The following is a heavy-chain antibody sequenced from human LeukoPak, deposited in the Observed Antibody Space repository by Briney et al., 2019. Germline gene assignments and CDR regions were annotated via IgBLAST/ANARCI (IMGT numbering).Heavy chain of an antibody. CDR1: GFTFDNYG. D-gene: IGHD3-10*01. V-gene: IGHV3-20*04. J-gene: IGHJ3*02. CDR3: ARIKGGFGAFDI. Sequence: PGESLTLSCAASGFTFDNYGMSWVRQAPGKGLEWVSGINWNGGSTGYADSVKGRFTISRDNAKNSLYLQMNSLRAEDTALYYCARIKGGFGAFDIWGQGTMVTVSS. CDR2: INWNGGST.